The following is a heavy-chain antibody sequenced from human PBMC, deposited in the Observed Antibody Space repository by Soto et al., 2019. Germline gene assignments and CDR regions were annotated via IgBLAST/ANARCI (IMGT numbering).Heavy chain of an antibody. CDR3: ARRAARLAGRGMVV. V-gene: IGHV4-34*01. D-gene: IGHD6-6*01. CDR1: GGSFSGYY. CDR2: INHSGST. Sequence: PSETLSLTCAVYGGSFSGYYWSWIRQPPGKGLEWIGEINHSGSTNYNPSLKSRVTISVDTSKNQFSLKLSSVTAADTAVYYCARRAARLAGRGMVVWGQGTTVTVSS. J-gene: IGHJ6*02.